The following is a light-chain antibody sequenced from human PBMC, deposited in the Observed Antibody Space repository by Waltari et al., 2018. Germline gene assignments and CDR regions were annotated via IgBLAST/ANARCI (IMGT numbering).Light chain of an antibody. CDR3: QHYNSLPLT. V-gene: IGKV3-15*01. CDR1: QSVRTN. Sequence: EIVMTQSPVTLSVSPGERATLSCRASQSVRTNLAWYQQKPGQAPRLLIFGASTRAPGIPGRFDGSGSGTEFTLTSSSLQSEDFALYFCQHYNSLPLTFGGGTKVEIK. CDR2: GAS. J-gene: IGKJ4*01.